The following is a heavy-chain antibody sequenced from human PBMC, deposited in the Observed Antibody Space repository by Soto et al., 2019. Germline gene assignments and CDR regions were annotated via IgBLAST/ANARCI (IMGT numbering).Heavy chain of an antibody. CDR2: ITPYNGNT. V-gene: IGHV1-18*01. CDR1: NYLFGAFG. J-gene: IGHJ3*01. CDR3: ARISARRNDFDV. Sequence: QVQLVQSGAEVKNPGASVKVSCQASNYLFGAFGIGWVRQAPGQGLEWMGWITPYNGNTHYAEKFQDRVTMTADKSTTTAYMEVRRLTSDDTAVYFCARISARRNDFDVWGQGKVVTVSS.